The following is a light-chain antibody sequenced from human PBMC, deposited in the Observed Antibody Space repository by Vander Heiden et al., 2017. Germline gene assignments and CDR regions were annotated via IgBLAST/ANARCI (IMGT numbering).Light chain of an antibody. CDR3: QVWDTSRDHYWV. CDR1: NIGHNR. J-gene: IGLJ3*02. CDR2: DDS. V-gene: IGLV3-21*02. Sequence: SYVLTQPPSLSVAPGQPARITCGGNNIGHNRFHWYHQRPGQAPVLAVYDDSDRPSGIPERFSGSKSGNTATLTISRVEAGDEADYYCQVWDTSRDHYWVFGGGTKLTVL.